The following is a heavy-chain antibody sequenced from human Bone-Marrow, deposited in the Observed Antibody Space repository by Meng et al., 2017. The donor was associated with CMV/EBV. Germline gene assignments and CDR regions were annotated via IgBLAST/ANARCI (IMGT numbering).Heavy chain of an antibody. V-gene: IGHV3-23*01. J-gene: IGHJ4*02. CDR3: AKRDTTKYFDS. D-gene: IGHD5-18*01. Sequence: GGSLRLSCAASGFTFSSYAMSWVRQAPGKGLEWVSTLGSSGNTYYADSVKGRLTISRDNTKNTLFLQMNSLRAEDTAVFDCAKRDTTKYFDSWGQGILVTVSS. CDR1: GFTFSSYA. CDR2: LGSSGNT.